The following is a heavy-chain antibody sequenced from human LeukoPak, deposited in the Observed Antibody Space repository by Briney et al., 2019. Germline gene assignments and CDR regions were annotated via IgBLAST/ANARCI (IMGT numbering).Heavy chain of an antibody. D-gene: IGHD1-14*01. CDR3: ATETIGRHYDY. J-gene: IGHJ4*02. CDR2: IGPTGTDR. V-gene: IGHV3-21*01. Sequence: GGSLRLSCAASGFTFSSCGFNWVRQAPGKGLEWVSSIGPTGTDRYYADSVRGRFTISRDNAKNSMYPQMDSLRDEDTPVYYCATETIGRHYDYWGQETLLTVSS. CDR1: GFTFSSCG.